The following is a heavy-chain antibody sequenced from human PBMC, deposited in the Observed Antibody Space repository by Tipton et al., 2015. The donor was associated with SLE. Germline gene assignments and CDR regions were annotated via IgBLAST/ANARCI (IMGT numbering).Heavy chain of an antibody. Sequence: GLVKPSETLSLTCTVSGGSISSSSYYWGWIRQPPGKGLEWIGSIYYSGSTYYNPSLKSRVTISVDTSKNQFSLKLSSVTAADTAVYYCARIIMGSGAPRGPFDDWGQGTLVTVSS. CDR1: GGSISSSSYY. CDR2: IYYSGST. CDR3: ARIIMGSGAPRGPFDD. J-gene: IGHJ4*02. V-gene: IGHV4-39*07. D-gene: IGHD3-10*01.